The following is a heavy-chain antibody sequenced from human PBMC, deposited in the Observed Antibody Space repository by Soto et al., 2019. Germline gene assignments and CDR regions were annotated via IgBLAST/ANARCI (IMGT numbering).Heavy chain of an antibody. J-gene: IGHJ6*04. CDR2: ISGSGGST. D-gene: IGHD3-3*01. Sequence: GGSLRLSCAASGFTFSSYAMSWVRQAPGKGLKWVSAISGSGGSTYYADSVKGRFTISRDNSKNTLYLQMNSLRAEDTAVYYCAKFPWDFWSGYFFATSLDVWGKGTTVTVSS. V-gene: IGHV3-23*01. CDR3: AKFPWDFWSGYFFATSLDV. CDR1: GFTFSSYA.